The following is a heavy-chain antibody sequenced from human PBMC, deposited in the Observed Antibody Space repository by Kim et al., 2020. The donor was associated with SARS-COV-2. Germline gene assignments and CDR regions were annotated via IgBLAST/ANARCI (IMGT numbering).Heavy chain of an antibody. J-gene: IGHJ5*02. CDR1: GGSISSYY. Sequence: SETLSLTCTVSGGSISSYYWSWIRQPPGKGLEWIGYINYSGSTTYNPSLKSGLTISVDTTKNQISLKLSSVTAADTAVYYCARGGGFGPFWGWFDSWGQG. CDR3: ARGGGFGPFWGWFDS. V-gene: IGHV4-59*01. D-gene: IGHD3-10*01. CDR2: INYSGST.